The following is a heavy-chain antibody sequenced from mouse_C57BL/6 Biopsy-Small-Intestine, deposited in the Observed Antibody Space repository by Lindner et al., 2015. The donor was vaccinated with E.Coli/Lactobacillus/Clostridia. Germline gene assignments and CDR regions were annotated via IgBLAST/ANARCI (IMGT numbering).Heavy chain of an antibody. J-gene: IGHJ3*01. CDR3: ARGGMITDWFAY. D-gene: IGHD2-4*01. CDR2: INPSSGYT. Sequence: VQLQESGAGLAKPGASVRLSCKASGYTFTNYWMNWVRQRPGQGLDWIGYINPSSGYTKYNQKFKDKATLTADISSNTAYMQLSSLTYEDSAVYYCARGGMITDWFAYWGQGTLVTVSA. CDR1: GYTFTNYW. V-gene: IGHV1-7*01.